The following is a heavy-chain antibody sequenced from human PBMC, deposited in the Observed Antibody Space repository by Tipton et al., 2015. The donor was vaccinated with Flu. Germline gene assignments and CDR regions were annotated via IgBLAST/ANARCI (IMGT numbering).Heavy chain of an antibody. CDR3: ARNYLDMGHAWAYFDY. CDR1: GFSFNTYG. Sequence: SLRLSCAASGFSFNTYGMNWVRQAPGKGLEWVSSISSSSSYIYYADSVKGRFTISRDNAKNSMYLQMNSLRAEDTAIYYCARNYLDMGHAWAYFDYWGQETLVTVSS. V-gene: IGHV3-21*01. D-gene: IGHD2-2*03. J-gene: IGHJ4*02. CDR2: ISSSSSYI.